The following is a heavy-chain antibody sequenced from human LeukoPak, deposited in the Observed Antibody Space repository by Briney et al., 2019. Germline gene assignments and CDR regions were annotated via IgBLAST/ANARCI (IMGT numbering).Heavy chain of an antibody. D-gene: IGHD2-2*02. CDR3: ARLPQDIVVVPAAIRLWAESWAY. V-gene: IGHV4-59*12. Sequence: SETLSLTCTVSGGSISSYYWSWIRQPPGKGLEWIGYIYYSGSTNYNPSLKSRVTISVDTSKNQFSLKLSSVTAADTAVYYCARLPQDIVVVPAAIRLWAESWAYWGQGTLVTVSS. J-gene: IGHJ4*02. CDR2: IYYSGST. CDR1: GGSISSYY.